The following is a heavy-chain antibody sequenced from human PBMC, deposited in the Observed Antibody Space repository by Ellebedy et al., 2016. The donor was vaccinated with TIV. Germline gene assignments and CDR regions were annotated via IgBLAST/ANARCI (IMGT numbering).Heavy chain of an antibody. J-gene: IGHJ4*02. CDR1: GFIFNNYW. CDR3: ARSTGWYPDY. V-gene: IGHV3-7*03. D-gene: IGHD6-19*01. Sequence: GESLKISXEVSGFIFNNYWMAWVRQAPGKGLEWVANINQDGSDKRYVDLVKGRFTISRDNAKNSVYLQMNTLRGEDSAIYYCARSTGWYPDYWGQGTLVSVSS. CDR2: INQDGSDK.